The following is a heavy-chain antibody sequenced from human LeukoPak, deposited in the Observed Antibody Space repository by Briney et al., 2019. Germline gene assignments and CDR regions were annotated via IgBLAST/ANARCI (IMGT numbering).Heavy chain of an antibody. V-gene: IGHV3-23*01. Sequence: GGSLRLSCAASGFTFSSYAMSWVRQAPGKGLEWVSAISGSGGSTYYADSVKGRFTISRDNSKNTLYLQMNSLRAEDTAVYYCAKDLYVSSSIAAAGDALDIWGQGTMVTVSS. D-gene: IGHD6-13*01. J-gene: IGHJ3*02. CDR3: AKDLYVSSSIAAAGDALDI. CDR1: GFTFSSYA. CDR2: ISGSGGST.